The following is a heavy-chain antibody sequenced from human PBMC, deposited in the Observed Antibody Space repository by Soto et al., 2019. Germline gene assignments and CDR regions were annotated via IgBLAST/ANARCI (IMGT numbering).Heavy chain of an antibody. D-gene: IGHD3-22*01. Sequence: PGGSLRLSCAASGFTFSSYGMHWVRQAPGKGLEWVAVIWYDGSNKYYADSVKGRFTISRDNSKNTLYLQMNSRRAEDTAVYYYAREGHSYYDSSGYPFYWGKATLVTVSS. V-gene: IGHV3-33*01. CDR2: IWYDGSNK. CDR3: AREGHSYYDSSGYPFY. J-gene: IGHJ4*02. CDR1: GFTFSSYG.